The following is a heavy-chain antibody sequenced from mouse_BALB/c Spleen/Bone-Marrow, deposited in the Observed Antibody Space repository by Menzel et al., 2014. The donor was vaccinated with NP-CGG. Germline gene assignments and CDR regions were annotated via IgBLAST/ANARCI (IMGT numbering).Heavy chain of an antibody. D-gene: IGHD1-1*01. CDR2: IDPANGST. V-gene: IGHV14-3*02. J-gene: IGHJ3*01. CDR3: AAYCCGSSYEFAY. CDR1: GFNIKDTY. Sequence: VQLQQSGAELVKPGASVKLSCTASGFNIKDTYMHWVKQRPEQGLEWIGRIDPANGSTKYDPKFQGKATITADTSSNTAYLQLSNLTSQDTDVYYCAAYCCGSSYEFAYWGQGTLVTVSA.